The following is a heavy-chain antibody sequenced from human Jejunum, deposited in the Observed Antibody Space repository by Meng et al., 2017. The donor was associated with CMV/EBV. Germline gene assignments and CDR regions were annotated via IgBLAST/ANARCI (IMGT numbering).Heavy chain of an antibody. Sequence: HVQLGQSGVELKKPGASVKVSCKASGYTFSTYTINWVRQAHGRGLEWMGWISTNTGTPTYTQGFTGRFVFSLDTSVSTAYLQINSLKAEDTAVYYCARGGNFDPWGQGTLVTVSS. CDR2: ISTNTGTP. CDR1: GYTFSTYT. CDR3: ARGGNFDP. V-gene: IGHV7-4-1*02. J-gene: IGHJ5*02. D-gene: IGHD2/OR15-2a*01.